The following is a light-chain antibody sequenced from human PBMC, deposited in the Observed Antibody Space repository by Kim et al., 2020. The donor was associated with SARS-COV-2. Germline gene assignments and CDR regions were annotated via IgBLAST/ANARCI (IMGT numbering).Light chain of an antibody. V-gene: IGKV1-39*01. CDR2: GAS. J-gene: IGKJ4*01. CDR1: QSIDIY. CDR3: QQSYNTPVT. Sequence: SASIGDRVTISCRASQSIDIYLSWYQQKSGKAPRLLIFGASNLQSGVPSRFSGGGSGTDFSLSIISLQPDDFATYYCQQSYNTPVTFGGGTKLEI.